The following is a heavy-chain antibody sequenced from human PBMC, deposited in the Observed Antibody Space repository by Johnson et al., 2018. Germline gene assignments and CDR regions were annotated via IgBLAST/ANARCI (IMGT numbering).Heavy chain of an antibody. D-gene: IGHD1-26*01. CDR3: ARAIVGKGYFQH. J-gene: IGHJ1*01. Sequence: VQLVESGAEVKKPGSSXKVSCKASGGTFSSYAISWVRQAPGQGLEWMGGIIHIFGTANYAQKFQGRVTITADESTRTAYMELSSLRSEDTAVYYCARAIVGKGYFQHWGQGTLVTVSS. CDR1: GGTFSSYA. V-gene: IGHV1-69*01. CDR2: IIHIFGTA.